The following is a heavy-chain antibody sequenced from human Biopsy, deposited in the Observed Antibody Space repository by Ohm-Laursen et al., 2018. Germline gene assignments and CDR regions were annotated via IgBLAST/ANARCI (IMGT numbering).Heavy chain of an antibody. V-gene: IGHV1-2*02. J-gene: IGHJ5*01. CDR1: GYTFTGYY. D-gene: IGHD3-3*01. CDR2: INPNSGVT. CDR3: ARELGDFWGGRQFDF. Sequence: SSVKVSCNASGYTFTGYYMHWVRQAPGQGLEWMGWINPNSGVTNYAQRFQGRVTMTRDTSISTTYMELRRLTSDDTAVFYCARELGDFWGGRQFDFWGQGTLVTVSS.